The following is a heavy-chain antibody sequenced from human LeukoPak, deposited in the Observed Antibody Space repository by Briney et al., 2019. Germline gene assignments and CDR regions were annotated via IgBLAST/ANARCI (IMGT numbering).Heavy chain of an antibody. D-gene: IGHD3-10*01. CDR2: INPNSGGT. CDR1: GYTFTGYY. V-gene: IGHV1-2*02. Sequence: ASLKVSCKASGYTFTGYYMHWVRQAPGQGLEWMGWINPNSGGTNYAQKFQGRVTMTRDTSISTAYMELSRLRSDDTAVYYCARDLMVRGVIIGYWGQGTLVTVSS. CDR3: ARDLMVRGVIIGY. J-gene: IGHJ4*02.